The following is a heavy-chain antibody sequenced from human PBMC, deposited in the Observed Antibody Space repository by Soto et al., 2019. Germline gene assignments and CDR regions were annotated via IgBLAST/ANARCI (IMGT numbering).Heavy chain of an antibody. CDR1: GFTFSNYW. CDR3: ASSLLTPFDY. J-gene: IGHJ4*02. Sequence: PGGSLRLSCAASGFTFSNYWMHWVRQAPGKGLVWVSRVNSDGSSTFYADSVKGRFTISRDNAKNTLYLQMNSLRAEDTAVYYCASSLLTPFDYWGQGTLVTVSS. D-gene: IGHD7-27*01. V-gene: IGHV3-74*01. CDR2: VNSDGSST.